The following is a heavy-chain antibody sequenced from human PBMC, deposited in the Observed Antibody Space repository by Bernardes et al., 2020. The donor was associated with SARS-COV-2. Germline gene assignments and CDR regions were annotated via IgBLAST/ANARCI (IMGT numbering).Heavy chain of an antibody. D-gene: IGHD1-26*01. Sequence: SGHTLSKPTQTITLTCPFSWFSLSPSGVGVGWIRQPPGKALEWLALIYWDDDKRYSPSLKSRLTITKDTSKNQVVLTMTNMDPVDTATYYCAHTPAEVGATVIYNWFDPWGQGTLVTVSS. CDR1: WFSLSPSGVG. V-gene: IGHV2-5*02. CDR2: IYWDDDK. J-gene: IGHJ5*02. CDR3: AHTPAEVGATVIYNWFDP.